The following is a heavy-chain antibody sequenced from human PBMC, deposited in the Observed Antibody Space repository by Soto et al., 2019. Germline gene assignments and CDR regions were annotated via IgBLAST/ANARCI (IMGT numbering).Heavy chain of an antibody. CDR1: GFTFSSYA. CDR3: ASSRYRSGWYVSY. Sequence: QVQLVESGGGVVQPGRSLRLSCAASGFTFSSYAMHWVRQAPGKGLEWVAVISYDGSNKYYADSVKGRFTISRDNSKNTLYLQMNSLRAEDTAVYYCASSRYRSGWYVSYWGQGTLVTVSS. V-gene: IGHV3-30-3*01. J-gene: IGHJ4*02. D-gene: IGHD6-19*01. CDR2: ISYDGSNK.